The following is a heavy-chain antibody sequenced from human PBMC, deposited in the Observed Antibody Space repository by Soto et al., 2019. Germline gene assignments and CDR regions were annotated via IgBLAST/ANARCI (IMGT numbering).Heavy chain of an antibody. D-gene: IGHD3-9*01. CDR1: GGSIGGYY. V-gene: IGHV4-59*01. Sequence: SETLSLTCTVSGGSIGGYYGSWIRQPPGKGLEWIGYIYYSGSTNYNPSLKSRVTISVDTSKNQFSLKLSSVTAADTAVYYCASEYYDILTGYPGGAFDIWGQGTMVTVSS. J-gene: IGHJ3*02. CDR2: IYYSGST. CDR3: ASEYYDILTGYPGGAFDI.